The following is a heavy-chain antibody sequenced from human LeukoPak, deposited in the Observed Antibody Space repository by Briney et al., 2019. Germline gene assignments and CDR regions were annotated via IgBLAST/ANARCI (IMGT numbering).Heavy chain of an antibody. Sequence: PGGSLRLSCAASGFTFSTYALHWVRQAPGKGLEWVAVISYDDGSNKYCADSVKGRFTISRDNSKNTLYLQMNSLRAEDTAVYYCARAPSRILSYFDYWGQGTLVTVSS. CDR1: GFTFSTYA. CDR2: ISYDDGSNK. CDR3: ARAPSRILSYFDY. J-gene: IGHJ4*02. D-gene: IGHD2-15*01. V-gene: IGHV3-30*04.